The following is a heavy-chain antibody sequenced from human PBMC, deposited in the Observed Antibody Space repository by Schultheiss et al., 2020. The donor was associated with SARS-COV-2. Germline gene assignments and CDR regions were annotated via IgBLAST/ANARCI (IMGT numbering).Heavy chain of an antibody. CDR1: GFTFSSYD. J-gene: IGHJ1*01. D-gene: IGHD5-18*01. CDR2: IGTAGDT. CDR3: AVTLRADRSGSAEYFQH. V-gene: IGHV3-13*01. Sequence: GGSLRLSCAASGFTFSSYDMHWVRQATGKGLEWVSAIGTAGDTYYPGSVKGRFTISRENAKNSLYLQMNSLRAGDTAVYYCAVTLRADRSGSAEYFQHWGQGTLVTVSS.